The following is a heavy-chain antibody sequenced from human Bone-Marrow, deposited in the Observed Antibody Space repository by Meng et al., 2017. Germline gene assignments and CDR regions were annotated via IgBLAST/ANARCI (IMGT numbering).Heavy chain of an antibody. V-gene: IGHV4-34*01. CDR3: ARGRVFRRTIFGVVIFDY. CDR1: GGSFSGYY. Sequence: LRVWGSGRWKLSGTLSLTCAVYGGSFSGYYGSWIRQPPGKGLEWIGEINHSGSTNYNPSLKSRVTISVDTSKNQFSLKLSSVTAADTAVYYCARGRVFRRTIFGVVIFDYWGQGTLVTVSS. D-gene: IGHD3-3*01. J-gene: IGHJ4*02. CDR2: INHSGST.